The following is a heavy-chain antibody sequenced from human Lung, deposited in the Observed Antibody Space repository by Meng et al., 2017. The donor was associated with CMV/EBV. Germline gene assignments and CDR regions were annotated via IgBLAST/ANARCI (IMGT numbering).Heavy chain of an antibody. Sequence: ASVKVSXKGSGYTFTCYYIHWVRQAPGQGLEYMGWINPNIGGTHYAQKFQGRVTMTRYTSISIAYMEVNRLRSDDTAVYYCARGDLIVVIPATIPRVGMDVWGQGTTVTVSS. J-gene: IGHJ6*02. D-gene: IGHD2-2*01. CDR2: INPNIGGT. CDR1: GYTFTCYY. CDR3: ARGDLIVVIPATIPRVGMDV. V-gene: IGHV1-2*02.